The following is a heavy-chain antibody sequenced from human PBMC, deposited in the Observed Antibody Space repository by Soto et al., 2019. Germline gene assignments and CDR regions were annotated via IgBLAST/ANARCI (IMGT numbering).Heavy chain of an antibody. CDR2: ISYDGSNT. J-gene: IGHJ4*02. Sequence: QVQLVESGGGVLQHGRSLRLSCAASGFTFSSFAMHWVRQAPGKGLEWVAFISYDGSNTYYADSVKGRVTISRDNSKKTVYLEINSLRAEDTAVYHCAKDLTLGIVGAWGHYFEYWGQGTLVTVSS. CDR3: AKDLTLGIVGAWGHYFEY. V-gene: IGHV3-30-3*01. D-gene: IGHD1-26*01. CDR1: GFTFSSFA.